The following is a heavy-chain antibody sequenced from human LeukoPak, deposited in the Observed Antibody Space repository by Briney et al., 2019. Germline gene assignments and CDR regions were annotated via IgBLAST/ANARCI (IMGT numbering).Heavy chain of an antibody. V-gene: IGHV3-30-3*01. D-gene: IGHD3-10*01. Sequence: GGSPRLSCAASGFTFSSYAMHWVRQAPGKGLEWVAVISYDGSNKYYADSVKGRFTISRDNSKNTLYLQMNSLRAEDTAVYYCARDQDGSGSYYRSGHHYWGQGTLVTVSS. CDR2: ISYDGSNK. CDR3: ARDQDGSGSYYRSGHHY. CDR1: GFTFSSYA. J-gene: IGHJ4*02.